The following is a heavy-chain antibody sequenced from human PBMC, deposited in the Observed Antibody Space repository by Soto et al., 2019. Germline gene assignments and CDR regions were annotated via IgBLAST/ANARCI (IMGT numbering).Heavy chain of an antibody. CDR1: GGSFSGYY. CDR3: ARGKYYGSGSYYRSGEYFQH. CDR2: INHSGST. Sequence: SETLSLTCAVYGGSFSGYYWSWIRQPPGKGLEWIGEINHSGSTNYNPSLKSRVTISVDTSKNQFSLKLSSVTAADTAVYYCARGKYYGSGSYYRSGEYFQHWGQGTLVTVS. J-gene: IGHJ1*01. V-gene: IGHV4-34*01. D-gene: IGHD3-10*01.